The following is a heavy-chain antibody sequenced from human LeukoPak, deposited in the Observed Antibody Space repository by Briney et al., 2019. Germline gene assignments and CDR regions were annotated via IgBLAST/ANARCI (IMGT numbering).Heavy chain of an antibody. J-gene: IGHJ4*02. D-gene: IGHD5-18*01. CDR3: AKGYSYGITYYFDF. Sequence: PGGSLRLSCETSGFIFDDYALHWGPQAPGRGLERVAGACWNSGSIGYADSVKGRFTIYRDSVKNSLYLQMNSLRTEDTAFYYCAKGYSYGITYYFDFWGQGTLVTVSS. CDR2: ACWNSGSI. V-gene: IGHV3-9*01. CDR1: GFIFDDYA.